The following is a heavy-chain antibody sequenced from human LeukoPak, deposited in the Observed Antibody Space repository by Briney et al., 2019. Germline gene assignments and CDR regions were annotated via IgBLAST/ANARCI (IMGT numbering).Heavy chain of an antibody. CDR2: ISGSGGST. CDR1: GFTFSSYA. V-gene: IGHV3-23*01. J-gene: IGHJ4*02. D-gene: IGHD3-22*01. Sequence: GGSLRLSCAVSGFTFSSYAMSWVRQAPGKGLEWVSAISGSGGSTYYADSVKGRFTISRDNSKNTLYLQMNSLRAEDTAVYYCAKNAYFYDSSGYYSPYYFDYWGQGTLVTVSS. CDR3: AKNAYFYDSSGYYSPYYFDY.